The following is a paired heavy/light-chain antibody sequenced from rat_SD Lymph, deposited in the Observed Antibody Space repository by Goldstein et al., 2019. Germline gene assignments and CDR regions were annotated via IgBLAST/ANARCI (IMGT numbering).Heavy chain of an antibody. CDR1: GFTFSNYG. V-gene: IGHV5-34*01. D-gene: IGHD1-6*01. CDR2: ISSSSSYI. Sequence: EVQLVESGGGLVQPGRSLKLSCLASGFTFSNYGMNWIRQAPGKGLEWVASISSSSSYIYYADTVKGRFTISRDNAKNTLYLQMTSLRSEDTALYYCARQVYYGSYFDYWGQGVMVTVSS. J-gene: IGHJ2*01. CDR3: ARQVYYGSYFDY.
Light chain of an antibody. CDR2: DTS. J-gene: IGKJ1*01. CDR3: QQWSSNSRT. CDR1: SSVSY. Sequence: EIVLTQSPTTMAASPGEKVTITCRASSSVSYMHWYQQKPGASPKPWIYDTSKLASGVPNRFSGSGSGTSYSLTISSMETEDTATYYCQQWSSNSRTFGGGTKLELK. V-gene: IGKV4S7*01.